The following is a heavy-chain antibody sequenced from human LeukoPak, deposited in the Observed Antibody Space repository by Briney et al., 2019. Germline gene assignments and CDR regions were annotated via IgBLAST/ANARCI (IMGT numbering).Heavy chain of an antibody. V-gene: IGHV1-18*01. CDR2: ISGYNGDT. CDR1: GYTFISYG. CDR3: ARDALSRVGATYD. D-gene: IGHD1-26*01. J-gene: IGHJ4*02. Sequence: ASVKVSCKTSGYTFISYGITWVRQAPGQGLEWMGWISGYNGDTNYAQKLQGRVTMTADTSTSTAYMEVRSLRSDDTAVYYCARDALSRVGATYDWGQGTLVTVSS.